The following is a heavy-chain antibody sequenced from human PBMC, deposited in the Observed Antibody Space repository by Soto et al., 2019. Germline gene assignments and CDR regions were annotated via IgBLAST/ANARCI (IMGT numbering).Heavy chain of an antibody. CDR1: GYSFTNYW. Sequence: EVQLVQSGAEVKKPGESLKISCKGSGYSFTNYWIGWVRQKPGKGLEWMGTIFPGDSDTRYSPSFQGQVTISADRSSXXXXXXXXXXXXXXXXXXXXXXXXXXXXXXXXXXXXXXWYFDLWGRGTLVTVSS. J-gene: IGHJ2*01. V-gene: IGHV5-51*01. CDR2: IFPGDSDT. CDR3: XXXXXXXXXXXXXXXXXXWYFDL.